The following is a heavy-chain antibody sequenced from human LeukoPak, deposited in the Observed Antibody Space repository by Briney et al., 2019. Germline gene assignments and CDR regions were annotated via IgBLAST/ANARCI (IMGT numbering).Heavy chain of an antibody. Sequence: SETLSLTCTVSGYSISSGYFWGWIRQPPGKGLEWIGIIHSGESPYYSPSLESRITISIDTSMNQFSLKLNSVTAADTAVYYCARAPLALQLWLEGGFDYWGQGTLVTVSS. V-gene: IGHV4-38-2*02. J-gene: IGHJ4*02. CDR1: GYSISSGYF. CDR2: IHSGESP. D-gene: IGHD5-18*01. CDR3: ARAPLALQLWLEGGFDY.